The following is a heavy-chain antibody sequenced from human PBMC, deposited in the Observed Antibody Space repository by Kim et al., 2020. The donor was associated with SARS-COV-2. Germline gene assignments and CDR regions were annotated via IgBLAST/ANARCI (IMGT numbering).Heavy chain of an antibody. CDR2: ITGSGGST. CDR1: GFTFSSYA. V-gene: IGHV3-23*01. Sequence: GGSLRLSCAASGFTFSSYAMSWVCQAPGKGLEWVSSITGSGGSTYYADSVKGRFTISRDNSKNTLYLQMNSLRAEDTAVYYCAAAVREFDYWGQGTLVTVSS. D-gene: IGHD6-13*01. J-gene: IGHJ4*02. CDR3: AAAVREFDY.